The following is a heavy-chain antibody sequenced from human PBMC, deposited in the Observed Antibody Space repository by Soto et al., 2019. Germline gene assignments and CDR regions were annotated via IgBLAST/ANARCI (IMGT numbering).Heavy chain of an antibody. Sequence: GGSLRLSCAASGFTFSTYAMSWVRQAPGKGLEWVSTVSDSGDSTYYADSVKGRFTISRDNSKNTLYLHMNRLRAEDTAPFYCAKSSSNWYASYFDSWGQGTLVTVSS. CDR1: GFTFSTYA. D-gene: IGHD6-13*01. V-gene: IGHV3-23*01. CDR2: VSDSGDST. CDR3: AKSSSNWYASYFDS. J-gene: IGHJ4*02.